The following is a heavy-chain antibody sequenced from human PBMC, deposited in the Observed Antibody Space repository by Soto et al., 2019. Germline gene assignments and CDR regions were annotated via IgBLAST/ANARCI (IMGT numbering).Heavy chain of an antibody. D-gene: IGHD2-15*01. CDR1: GGSISSSSYY. CDR2: IYYSGST. V-gene: IGHV4-39*01. CDR3: ARQRDYWWFDP. Sequence: SETLSLTCTVSGGSISSSSYYWGWIRQPPGKGLEWIGSIYYSGSTYYNPSLKSRVTISVDTSKNQFSLKLSSVTAADTAVYYCARQRDYWWFDPWGQGTLVTVSS. J-gene: IGHJ5*02.